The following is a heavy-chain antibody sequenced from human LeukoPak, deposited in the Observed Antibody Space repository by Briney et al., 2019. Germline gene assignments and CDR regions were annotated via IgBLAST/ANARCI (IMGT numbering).Heavy chain of an antibody. CDR1: GGSIGSGDYY. CDR3: ARGRREWGSSGYIGTDAFDI. CDR2: IYYSGST. J-gene: IGHJ3*02. V-gene: IGHV4-30-4*01. D-gene: IGHD3-22*01. Sequence: SETLSLTCTVSGGSIGSGDYYWSWIRQPPGKGLEWIGYIYYSGSTYYNPSLKSRVTISVDTSKNQFSLKLSSVTAADTAVYYCARGRREWGSSGYIGTDAFDIWGQGTVVTVSS.